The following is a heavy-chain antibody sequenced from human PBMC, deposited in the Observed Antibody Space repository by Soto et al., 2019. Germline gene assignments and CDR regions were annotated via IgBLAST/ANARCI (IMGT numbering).Heavy chain of an antibody. J-gene: IGHJ3*02. Sequence: GGSLRLSCAASGFTFSSYSMNWVRQAPGKGLEWVSYISSSSSTIYYADSVKGRFTISRDNAKNSLYLQMNSLRDEDTAVYYCAREKKYYDSSGYPLNDAFDIWGQGTMVTVSS. V-gene: IGHV3-48*02. CDR1: GFTFSSYS. CDR2: ISSSSSTI. CDR3: AREKKYYDSSGYPLNDAFDI. D-gene: IGHD3-22*01.